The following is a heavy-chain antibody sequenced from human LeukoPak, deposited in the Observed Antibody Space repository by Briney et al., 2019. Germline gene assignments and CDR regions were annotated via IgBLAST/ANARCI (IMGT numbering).Heavy chain of an antibody. J-gene: IGHJ6*04. CDR3: AELGITMIGGV. D-gene: IGHD3-10*02. CDR1: GFTFSSYS. Sequence: GGSLRLSCAASGFTFSSYSMNWVRQAPGKGLEWVSSISGSSSYIYYADSVKGRFTISRDNAKNSLYLQMNSLRAEDTAVYYCAELGITMIGGVWGKGTTVTISS. CDR2: ISGSSSYI. V-gene: IGHV3-21*01.